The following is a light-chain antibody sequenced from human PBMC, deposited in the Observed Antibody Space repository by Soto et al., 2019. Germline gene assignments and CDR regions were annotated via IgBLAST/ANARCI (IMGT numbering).Light chain of an antibody. CDR2: EAS. CDR1: QSVDDY. V-gene: IGKV3-11*01. CDR3: QHRRSWPIT. Sequence: EIVLTQSPGTLSLFPGEGATLSCRASQSVDDYLAWYQQKPGQAPRLIIYEASNRATGVPARFSGSGSGTDFTLTISRLEPEDFAVYYCQHRRSWPITYGQGTRLEMK. J-gene: IGKJ5*01.